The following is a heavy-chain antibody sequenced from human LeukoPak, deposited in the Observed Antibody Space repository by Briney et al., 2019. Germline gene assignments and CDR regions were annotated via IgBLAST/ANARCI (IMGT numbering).Heavy chain of an antibody. CDR2: IYSGGST. Sequence: GGSLRLSCAASGFTGSSNYMTWVRQGPGKGLEWVSTIYSGGSTYYADSVKGRFTISRDTSKNTLYLQMNSLRAEDTAVYFCARDLVDSSGVYFQHWGQGTLLTVSS. CDR1: GFTGSSNY. V-gene: IGHV3-53*01. D-gene: IGHD3-9*01. J-gene: IGHJ1*01. CDR3: ARDLVDSSGVYFQH.